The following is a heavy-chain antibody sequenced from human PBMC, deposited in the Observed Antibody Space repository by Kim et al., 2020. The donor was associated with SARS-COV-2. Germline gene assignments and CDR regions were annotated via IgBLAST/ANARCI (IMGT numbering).Heavy chain of an antibody. J-gene: IGHJ4*02. CDR1: GFTFSSYW. CDR2: IKQDGSEK. V-gene: IGHV3-7*03. D-gene: IGHD2-15*01. CDR3: ARDDIYCSGGSCYSDY. Sequence: GGSLRLSCAASGFTFSSYWMSWVRQAPGKGLEWVANIKQDGSEKYYVDSVKGRFTISRDNAKNSLYLQMNSLRAEDTAVYYCARDDIYCSGGSCYSDYWGQGTLVTVSS.